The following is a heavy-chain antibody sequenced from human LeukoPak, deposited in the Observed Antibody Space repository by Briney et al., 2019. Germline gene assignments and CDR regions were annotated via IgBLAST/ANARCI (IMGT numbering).Heavy chain of an antibody. CDR1: GYSISSGYY. V-gene: IGHV4-38-2*02. Sequence: SETLSLTCAVSGYSISSGYYWGWIRQPPGKGLEWIGSIYHSGSTYYNPSLKSRVTISVDTSKNQFSLKLSSVTAADTAVYYCAREREDTEGGIIGYWGQGTLVTVSS. D-gene: IGHD1-26*01. J-gene: IGHJ4*02. CDR3: AREREDTEGGIIGY. CDR2: IYHSGST.